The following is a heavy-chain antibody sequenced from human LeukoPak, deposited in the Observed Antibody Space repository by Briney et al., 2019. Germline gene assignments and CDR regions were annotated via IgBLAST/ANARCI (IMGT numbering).Heavy chain of an antibody. CDR2: VNADNSNT. D-gene: IGHD3-10*01. CDR3: TRAPRFLGFGERIEIIYYFDY. Sequence: EASVKVSCKASGFPFTSYAIHWVRQAPGQRLEWMGWVNADNSNTKYSQEFQGRVTITRDTSASTAYLELRSLTSDDTAFYYCTRAPRFLGFGERIEIIYYFDYWGQGTLVAVSS. V-gene: IGHV1-3*01. CDR1: GFPFTSYA. J-gene: IGHJ4*02.